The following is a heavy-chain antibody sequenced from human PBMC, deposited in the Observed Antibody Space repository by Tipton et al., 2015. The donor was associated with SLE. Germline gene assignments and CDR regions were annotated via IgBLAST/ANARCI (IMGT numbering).Heavy chain of an antibody. CDR1: SGSISSYY. J-gene: IGHJ4*02. CDR3: ARQLYSRANYFDY. CDR2: IYYSGST. D-gene: IGHD6-13*01. Sequence: TLSLTCTVSSGSISSYYWSWIRQPPGKGLEWIGYIYYSGSTNYNPSLKSRVTMSVDASKNQFSLKLSSVTAADTAVDYCARQLYSRANYFDYWGQGTLVTVSS. V-gene: IGHV4-59*01.